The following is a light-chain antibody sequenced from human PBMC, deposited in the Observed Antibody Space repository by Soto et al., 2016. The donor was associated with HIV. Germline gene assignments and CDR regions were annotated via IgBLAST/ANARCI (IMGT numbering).Light chain of an antibody. Sequence: YELTQPPSVSVAPGKTARITCGGNNIGSNSVHWYQQKTGQAPVLVVYDDSDRPSGIPERFSGSNSGNTATLTISRVAAGDEADYYCQVWGSSSDHVVFGGGTKLTVL. V-gene: IGLV3-21*03. J-gene: IGLJ2*01. CDR2: DDS. CDR1: NIGSNS. CDR3: QVWGSSSDHVV.